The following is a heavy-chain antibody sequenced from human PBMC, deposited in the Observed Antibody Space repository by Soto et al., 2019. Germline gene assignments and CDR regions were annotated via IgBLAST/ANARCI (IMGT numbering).Heavy chain of an antibody. CDR2: VIPILGAS. V-gene: IGHV1-69*08. CDR1: ADTFTGYT. Sequence: QVQLVQSGAEVKKPGSSVKVSCKASADTFTGYTVTWVQQAPGQGLEWVGRVIPILGASNFAQKFQGRVTISADKSADTAYMVLTGLTSEDTAVYYCARSRGSYYTNFDSWGQGTLVTVSS. D-gene: IGHD3-10*01. CDR3: ARSRGSYYTNFDS. J-gene: IGHJ4*02.